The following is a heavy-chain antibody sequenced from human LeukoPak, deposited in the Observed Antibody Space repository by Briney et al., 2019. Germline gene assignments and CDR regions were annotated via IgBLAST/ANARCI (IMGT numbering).Heavy chain of an antibody. CDR3: ARHGYQQLVPDWFDP. Sequence: SETLSLTCTVSGGSISSYYWGWIRQPPGKGLEWIGSIYYSGSTYYNPSLKSRVTISVDTSKNQFSLKLSSVTAADTAVYYCARHGYQQLVPDWFDPWGQGTLVTVSS. CDR2: IYYSGST. CDR1: GGSISSYY. D-gene: IGHD6-13*01. V-gene: IGHV4-39*01. J-gene: IGHJ5*02.